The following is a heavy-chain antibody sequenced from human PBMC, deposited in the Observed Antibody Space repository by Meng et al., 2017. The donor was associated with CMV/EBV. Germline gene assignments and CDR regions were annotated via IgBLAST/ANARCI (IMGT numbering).Heavy chain of an antibody. CDR3: ARVAAAVKYYFDY. V-gene: IGHV3-30*04. D-gene: IGHD6-13*01. J-gene: IGHJ4*02. Sequence: GGSLRLSCAASGFTFSSYAMHWVRQAPGKGLEWVAVISYDGSNKYYADSVKGRFTISRDNSKNTLYLQMNSLRAEDTAVYYCARVAAAVKYYFDYWGQGTLVT. CDR2: ISYDGSNK. CDR1: GFTFSSYA.